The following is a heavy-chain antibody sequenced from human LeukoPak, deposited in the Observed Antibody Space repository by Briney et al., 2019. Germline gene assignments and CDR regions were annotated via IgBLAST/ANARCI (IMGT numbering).Heavy chain of an antibody. CDR3: ARSVVVTAILFDY. CDR2: INHSGST. V-gene: IGHV4-34*01. D-gene: IGHD2-21*02. CDR1: GGSFSGYY. J-gene: IGHJ4*02. Sequence: SETLSLTCAVYGGSFSGYYWSWIRQPPGKGLEWIGEINHSGSTNYSPSLKSRVTISVDTSKNQFSLKLSSVTAADTAVYYCARSVVVTAILFDYWGQGTLVTVSS.